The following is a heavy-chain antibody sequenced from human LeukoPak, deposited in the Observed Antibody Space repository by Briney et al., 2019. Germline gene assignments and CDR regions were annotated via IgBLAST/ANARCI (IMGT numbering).Heavy chain of an antibody. V-gene: IGHV4-59*08. CDR3: ARHRYNYGNIFDY. J-gene: IGHJ4*02. CDR2: IYYSGST. Sequence: SETLSLTCTVSGGSINLYYWSWIRQPPGKGLEWIGYIYYSGSTNYNPSPKSRVTISVDTSKNQFSLKLSSVTAADTAVYYCARHRYNYGNIFDYWGQGTLVTVSS. CDR1: GGSINLYY. D-gene: IGHD5-18*01.